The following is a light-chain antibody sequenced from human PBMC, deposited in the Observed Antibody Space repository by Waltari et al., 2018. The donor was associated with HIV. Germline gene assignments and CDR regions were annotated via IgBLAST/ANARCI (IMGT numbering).Light chain of an antibody. J-gene: IGLJ3*02. CDR3: AAWDDSLRV. Sequence: QSVLTQPPSASGTPGQRVTISCSGRSSNIGSNYVYWYQQLPGTAPKLLIYRNNQRPSGVPDRFSGSKSGTSASLAISGLRSEDEADYYCAAWDDSLRVFGGGTKLTVL. CDR2: RNN. CDR1: SSNIGSNY. V-gene: IGLV1-47*01.